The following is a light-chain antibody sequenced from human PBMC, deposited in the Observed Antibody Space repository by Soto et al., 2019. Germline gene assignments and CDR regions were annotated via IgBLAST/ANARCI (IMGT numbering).Light chain of an antibody. Sequence: QSVLTQPPSVSAAPGQKVTISCSGSSSNIENNYVSWYQQLPGTAPTLLIYDNNKRPSGIPDRFSGSKSGTPATLGITGLQTGDEADYYCGTWDSSLSAVVFGGGTQLTVL. CDR3: GTWDSSLSAVV. J-gene: IGLJ2*01. CDR2: DNN. CDR1: SSNIENNY. V-gene: IGLV1-51*01.